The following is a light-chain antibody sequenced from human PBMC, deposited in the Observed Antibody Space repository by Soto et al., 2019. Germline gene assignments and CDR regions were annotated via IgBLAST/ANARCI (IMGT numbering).Light chain of an antibody. Sequence: EIVLTQSPATLSLFPGERATLSCRASQSVSTYLAWYQQKPGHAPRLLIYEASNRATGIPARFSGSGSGTDFTLTISSLEPEDFAVYYCQQRNIWPPLFTFGPGTKVDVK. V-gene: IGKV3-11*01. J-gene: IGKJ3*01. CDR3: QQRNIWPPLFT. CDR1: QSVSTY. CDR2: EAS.